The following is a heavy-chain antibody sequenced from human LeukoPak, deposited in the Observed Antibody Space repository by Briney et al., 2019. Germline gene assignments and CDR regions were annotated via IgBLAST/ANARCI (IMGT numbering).Heavy chain of an antibody. J-gene: IGHJ2*01. CDR3: ARHDSLSTYYYDSSGYYSWYFDL. D-gene: IGHD3-22*01. Sequence: SVKVSCKASGGTFSSYAISWVRQAPGQGLEWMGGIIPIFGTANYAQKFQGRVTITADESTSTAYMELSSLRSEDTAVYYCARHDSLSTYYYDSSGYYSWYFDLWGRGTLVTVSS. V-gene: IGHV1-69*01. CDR2: IIPIFGTA. CDR1: GGTFSSYA.